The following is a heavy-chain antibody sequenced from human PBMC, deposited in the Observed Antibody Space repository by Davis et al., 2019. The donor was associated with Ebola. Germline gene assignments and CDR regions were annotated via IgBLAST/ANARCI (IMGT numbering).Heavy chain of an antibody. CDR3: ATIEPSGRNAFDI. CDR1: GFTFSNYA. D-gene: IGHD6-13*01. J-gene: IGHJ3*02. V-gene: IGHV4-38-2*01. CDR2: IFFGARA. Sequence: ESLKISCAASGFTFSNYAMSWVRQAPGKGLEWMASIFFGARASYNPSLESRVTISVDTSKNQFSLKLTSVTAADTAVYYCATIEPSGRNAFDIWGQGTMVTVSP.